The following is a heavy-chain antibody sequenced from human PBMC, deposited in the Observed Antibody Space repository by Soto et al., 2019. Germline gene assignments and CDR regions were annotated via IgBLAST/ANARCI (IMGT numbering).Heavy chain of an antibody. V-gene: IGHV1-46*03. CDR1: GFTLSNYY. CDR2: INPSVGTT. Sequence: QVQLVQSGAEVTKPGASVRVSCIASGFTLSNYYMHWVRQAPGQGLEWMGTINPSVGTTGYPQKLQGRVTMTRDTSTSTVYMELSSLRSDDTAVYYCAKSGGFGVVIGYFDFWGQGSLVTVSS. J-gene: IGHJ4*02. CDR3: AKSGGFGVVIGYFDF. D-gene: IGHD3-3*01.